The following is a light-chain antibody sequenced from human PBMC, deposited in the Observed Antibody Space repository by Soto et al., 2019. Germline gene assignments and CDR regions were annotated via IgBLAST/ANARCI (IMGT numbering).Light chain of an antibody. CDR1: QSINNYF. CDR3: QQYTNAPRT. CDR2: RAS. V-gene: IGKV3-20*01. J-gene: IGKJ1*01. Sequence: EIVLTQSPGTLSLSPGETATLSCRASQSINNYFLAWHQQRPGQAPRLLIFRASQRASGIPDRFRGSGSGTDFTLTITRLEPEDFAVYYCQQYTNAPRTLGKGTKVNIK.